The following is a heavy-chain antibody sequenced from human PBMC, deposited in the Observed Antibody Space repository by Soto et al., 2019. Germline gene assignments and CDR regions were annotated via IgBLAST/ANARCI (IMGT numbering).Heavy chain of an antibody. CDR2: ISDAAGSA. Sequence: EVQLLESGGGLVQPGGSLRLSCVASGFAFSSYGMSWVRQVPGKGLEWVSTISDAAGSAYYVDSVMGRFTISRDNSKKTLYLHMNSLRAEDSAVYYCARPYGGKIGDAPDLWGPGTRVTVSS. D-gene: IGHD4-17*01. CDR1: GFAFSSYG. J-gene: IGHJ3*01. V-gene: IGHV3-23*01. CDR3: ARPYGGKIGDAPDL.